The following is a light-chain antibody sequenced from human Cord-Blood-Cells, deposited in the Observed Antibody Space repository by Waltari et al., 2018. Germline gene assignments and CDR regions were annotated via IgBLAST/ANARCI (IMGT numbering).Light chain of an antibody. CDR2: QDS. J-gene: IGLJ2*01. CDR1: ALTKQY. V-gene: IGLV3-25*02. Sequence: SYELTQPPSVSLSPGQTARITCSGDALTKQYAYWYQQKPGQAPVLGIYQDSDRPVGLPERVSGSSSGTTVTLTISGVQAEDEADDYCQSADSSGTYVVFGGGTKLTVL. CDR3: QSADSSGTYVV.